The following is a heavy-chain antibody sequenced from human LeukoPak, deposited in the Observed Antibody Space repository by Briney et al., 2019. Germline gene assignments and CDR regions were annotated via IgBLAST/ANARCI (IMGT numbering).Heavy chain of an antibody. CDR1: VGSISSYY. D-gene: IGHD3-10*01. Sequence: SETLSLTCTVSVGSISSYYWSWIRQPPGKGLEWIGYIYYRGYTNYNPSLKSRVTISVDTSKNQFSLKLSSVTAADTAVYYCARTTMVRGTYYMDVWGKGTTVTISS. V-gene: IGHV4-59*01. CDR3: ARTTMVRGTYYMDV. J-gene: IGHJ6*03. CDR2: IYYRGYT.